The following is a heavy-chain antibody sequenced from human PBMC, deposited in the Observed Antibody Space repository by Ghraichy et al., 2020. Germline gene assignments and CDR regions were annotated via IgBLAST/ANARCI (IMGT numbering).Heavy chain of an antibody. CDR1: GFTFSGSA. CDR2: IRSKANSYAT. J-gene: IGHJ4*02. V-gene: IGHV3-73*01. D-gene: IGHD4-23*01. CDR3: TRHGNSGDY. Sequence: GGSLRLSCAASGFTFSGSAMHWVRQASGKGLEWVGRIRSKANSYATAYAASVKGRFTISRDDSKNTAYLQMNSLKTEDTAVYYCTRHGNSGDYWGQGTLVTVSS.